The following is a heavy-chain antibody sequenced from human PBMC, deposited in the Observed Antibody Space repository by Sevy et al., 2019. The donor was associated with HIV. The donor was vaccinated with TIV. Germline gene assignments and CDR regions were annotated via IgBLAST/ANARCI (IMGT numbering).Heavy chain of an antibody. J-gene: IGHJ6*02. V-gene: IGHV5-51*01. CDR3: ARRRGGPLDYYYYYGMDV. D-gene: IGHD3-10*01. CDR2: IYPGDSDT. Sequence: GESLKISCKGSGYSFTSYWIGWVRQMPGKGLEWMGIIYPGDSDTRYSPSFQGQVTISADKSISTAYLQWSSLKASDTAMYYCARRRGGPLDYYYYYGMDVWGQGTTVTASS. CDR1: GYSFTSYW.